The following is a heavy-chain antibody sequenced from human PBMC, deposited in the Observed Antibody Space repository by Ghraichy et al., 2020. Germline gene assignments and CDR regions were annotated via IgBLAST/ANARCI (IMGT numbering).Heavy chain of an antibody. V-gene: IGHV4-31*03. CDR3: ARAQGAVVWQDWFDP. CDR1: GGSISSGGYY. J-gene: IGHJ5*02. CDR2: IYYSGST. D-gene: IGHD6-19*01. Sequence: SETLSLTCTVSGGSISSGGYYWSWIRQHPGKGLEWIGYIYYSGSTYYNPSLKSRVTISVDTSKNQFSLKLSSVTAADTAVYYCARAQGAVVWQDWFDPWGQGTLVTVSS.